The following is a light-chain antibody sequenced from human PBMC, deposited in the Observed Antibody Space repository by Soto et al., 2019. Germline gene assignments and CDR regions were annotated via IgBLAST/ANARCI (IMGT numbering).Light chain of an antibody. J-gene: IGKJ1*01. Sequence: VLTQSPGTLSLSPGESATLSCRASQSVSSYLAWYQQKPGQAPRLLIYDASTRATGIPVRFSGSGSGTEFTLTISSLQSEDFGVYYCQQNKDWPGTFGQGTKVDIK. CDR1: QSVSSY. CDR3: QQNKDWPGT. CDR2: DAS. V-gene: IGKV3-15*01.